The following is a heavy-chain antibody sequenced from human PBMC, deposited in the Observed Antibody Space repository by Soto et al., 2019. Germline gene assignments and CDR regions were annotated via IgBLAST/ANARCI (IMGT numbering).Heavy chain of an antibody. D-gene: IGHD3-10*01. CDR1: GGSISSNNW. J-gene: IGHJ5*02. V-gene: IGHV4-61*01. Sequence: SSETLSLTCIVSGGSISSNNWWSWIRQPPGKGLEWIGYIHHSGSTYYNPSLKSRVTISVDTSKNQFSLKLNSVTAADTAVYYCARESAGSGKNNWFDPWGQGTLVTVSS. CDR3: ARESAGSGKNNWFDP. CDR2: IHHSGST.